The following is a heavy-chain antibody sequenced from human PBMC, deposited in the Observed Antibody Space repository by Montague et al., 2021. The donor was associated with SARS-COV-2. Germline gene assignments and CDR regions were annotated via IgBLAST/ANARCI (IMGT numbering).Heavy chain of an antibody. CDR1: GGSFSGYY. J-gene: IGHJ6*03. V-gene: IGHV4-34*01. D-gene: IGHD2-2*02. Sequence: SETLSLTCAVYGGSFSGYYWNWIRQPPGKGLEWIGEINHSGSANYNPSLKRRVTISVDTSKNQFSLKLNSATAADTAVYYCARLGEGVVPAPILGIGPFYSYCYMDVWGKGATVTVSS. CDR2: INHSGSA. CDR3: ARLGEGVVPAPILGIGPFYSYCYMDV.